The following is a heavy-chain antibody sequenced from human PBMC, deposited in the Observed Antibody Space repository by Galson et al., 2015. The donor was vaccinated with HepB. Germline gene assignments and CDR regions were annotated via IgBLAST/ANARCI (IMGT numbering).Heavy chain of an antibody. J-gene: IGHJ4*02. V-gene: IGHV3-23*01. CDR2: ISGSGGST. CDR1: GFTFSSYA. Sequence: SLRLSCAASGFTFSSYAMSWVRQAPGKGLEWVSAISGSGGSTYYADSVKGRFTISRDNSKNTLYLQMNSLRAEDTAVYYCAKDLNVDGSSWYIGDYWGQGTLVTVSS. CDR3: AKDLNVDGSSWYIGDY. D-gene: IGHD6-13*01.